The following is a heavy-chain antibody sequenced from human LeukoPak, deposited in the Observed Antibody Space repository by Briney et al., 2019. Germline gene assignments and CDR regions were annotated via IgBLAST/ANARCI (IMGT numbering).Heavy chain of an antibody. CDR3: ARAQKYYYGSGSPPYNWFDP. CDR1: GGSISSGGYY. Sequence: PSETLSLTCTVSGGSISSGGYYWSWIRQHPGKGLEWIGYIYYSGSTYYNPSLKRRVTISVDTSKNQFSLKLSSVTAADTAVYYCARAQKYYYGSGSPPYNWFDPWGQGTLVTVSS. J-gene: IGHJ5*02. D-gene: IGHD3-10*01. V-gene: IGHV4-31*03. CDR2: IYYSGST.